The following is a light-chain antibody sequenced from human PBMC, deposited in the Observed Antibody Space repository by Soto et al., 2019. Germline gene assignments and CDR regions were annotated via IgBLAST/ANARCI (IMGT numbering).Light chain of an antibody. CDR1: QSISTN. CDR3: QQYHNWWT. J-gene: IGKJ1*01. V-gene: IGKV3-15*01. Sequence: VVLTQSPATLSVSPGERATLSCRASQSISTNLAWFQQKPGQAPRLLIYDASTRATGIPARFRGSGSGTEFSLTISSLQSEDVAVYYCQQYHNWWTFGQGTKVE. CDR2: DAS.